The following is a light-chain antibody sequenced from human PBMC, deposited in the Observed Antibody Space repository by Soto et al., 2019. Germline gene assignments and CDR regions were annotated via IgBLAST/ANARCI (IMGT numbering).Light chain of an antibody. CDR1: ASDVGGYNY. J-gene: IGLJ1*01. V-gene: IGLV2-14*01. CDR2: AVS. Sequence: QSVLTQPASVSGSPGQSITISCTGTASDVGGYNYASWYQQHPGKAPKLMIHAVSNRPSGISSRLSGSKSGNTASLTISGLQSEDEADYFCCSYTSRTTYVFGTGTKVTVL. CDR3: CSYTSRTTYV.